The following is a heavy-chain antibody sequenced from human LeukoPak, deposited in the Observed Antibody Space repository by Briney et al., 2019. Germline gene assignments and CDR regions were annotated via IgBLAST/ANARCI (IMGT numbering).Heavy chain of an antibody. CDR1: GFTFSDSW. CDR2: IKQHGSER. CDR3: ARVRPGNSFDY. V-gene: IGHV3-7*05. Sequence: PGGSLRLSCAASGFTFSDSWMTWVRQAPGKGLEWVASIKQHGSERYYVDSVKGRFTISRDNAKNSLYLQMNSLRAEDTAVYYCARVRPGNSFDYWGQGTLVTVSS. J-gene: IGHJ4*02.